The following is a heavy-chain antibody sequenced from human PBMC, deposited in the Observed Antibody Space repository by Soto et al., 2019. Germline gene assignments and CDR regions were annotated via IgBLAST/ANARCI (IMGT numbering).Heavy chain of an antibody. D-gene: IGHD3-9*01. CDR1: GFTFSSYA. Sequence: EVQLLESGGGLVQPGGSLRLSCAASGFTFSSYAMSWVRQAPGKGLEWVSAISGSGGSTYYADSVKGRFTISRDNSKNTLYLQMNSLRAEDTAVYYCVKEGYDILTGYPSDFDYWGQGTLVTVSS. CDR3: VKEGYDILTGYPSDFDY. J-gene: IGHJ4*02. V-gene: IGHV3-23*01. CDR2: ISGSGGST.